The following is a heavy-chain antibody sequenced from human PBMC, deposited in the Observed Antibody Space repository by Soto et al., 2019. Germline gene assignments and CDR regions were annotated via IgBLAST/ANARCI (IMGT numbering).Heavy chain of an antibody. CDR1: GYSFSTYS. Sequence: ASVKVSCKDSGYSFSTYSMHWVRQAPGQGLEWMGWINGANGNTRYSQRFKDRVSISRDTPASTGYMELSSLRSEDTAVYYCARGKGMEENYYYHGMDVWG. D-gene: IGHD1-1*01. CDR3: ARGKGMEENYYYHGMDV. J-gene: IGHJ6*02. CDR2: INGANGNT. V-gene: IGHV1-3*01.